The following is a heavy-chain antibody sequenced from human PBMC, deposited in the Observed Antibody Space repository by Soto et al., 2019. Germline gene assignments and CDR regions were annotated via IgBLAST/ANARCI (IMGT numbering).Heavy chain of an antibody. V-gene: IGHV3-53*01. Sequence: GGSLRLSCAASGFTVSSNYMSWVRQAPGKGLEWVSVIYSGGSTYYADSVKGRFTISRDNSKNTLYLQMNSLRAEDTAVYYCARDSSDSSGYPDYWGQGTLVTVSS. CDR3: ARDSSDSSGYPDY. CDR1: GFTVSSNY. D-gene: IGHD3-22*01. CDR2: IYSGGST. J-gene: IGHJ4*02.